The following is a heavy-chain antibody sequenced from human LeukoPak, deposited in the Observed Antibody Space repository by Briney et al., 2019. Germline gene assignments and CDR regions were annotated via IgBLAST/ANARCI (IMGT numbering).Heavy chain of an antibody. D-gene: IGHD3-3*01. CDR2: ISGSGGST. J-gene: IGHJ4*02. CDR3: ARERTIFGVVLVFDY. CDR1: GGSVSSSGYY. Sequence: ETLSLTCTVSGGSVSSSGYYWGWIRQPPGKGLEWVSAISGSGGSTYYADSVKGRFTISRDNSKNTLYLQMNSLRAEDTAVYYCARERTIFGVVLVFDYWGQGTLVTVSS. V-gene: IGHV3-23*01.